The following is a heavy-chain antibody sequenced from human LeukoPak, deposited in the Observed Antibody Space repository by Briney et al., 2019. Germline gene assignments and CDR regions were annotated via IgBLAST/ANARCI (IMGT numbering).Heavy chain of an antibody. V-gene: IGHV3-23*01. CDR2: ICVSGSGGGT. J-gene: IGHJ4*02. Sequence: RGALRVSCAPSLFTFCISAMSWVRQAPGKGVERVSQICVSGSGGGTYYADSVKGRFTISRDKAKNSLYLQMNSLRAEDTAVYYCARARGDILTGYYASFDYWGQGTLVTVSS. D-gene: IGHD3-9*01. CDR3: ARARGDILTGYYASFDY. CDR1: LFTFCISA.